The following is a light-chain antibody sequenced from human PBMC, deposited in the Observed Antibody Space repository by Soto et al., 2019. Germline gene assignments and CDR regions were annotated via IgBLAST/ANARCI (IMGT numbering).Light chain of an antibody. CDR1: QTISNW. V-gene: IGKV1-5*01. CDR2: DAS. Sequence: IQMTQSPSSLSASVGDRVTITCRASQTISNWLAWYQQKPGKAPKLLIYDASSLHSGVPSRFSGSGSGTEFTLTISSLQPDDFATYYCQQYISYSYTFGQGTKLEI. CDR3: QQYISYSYT. J-gene: IGKJ2*01.